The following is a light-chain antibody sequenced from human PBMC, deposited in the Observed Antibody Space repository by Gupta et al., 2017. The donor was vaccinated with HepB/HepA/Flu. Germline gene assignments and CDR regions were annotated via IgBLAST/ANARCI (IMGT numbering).Light chain of an antibody. V-gene: IGLV1-40*01. CDR2: AYT. CDR3: QSFDNSRSGTV. J-gene: IGLJ1*01. Sequence: QSFLTQPPSVSGAPGQRVTISCTGSSSNIGAGNDVHWYQQFPGTAPKMLIYAYTNRPSGVPDRFSGSKSGTSASLAITGLQAKDEADYYCQSFDNSRSGTVFGTGTKVTVL. CDR1: SSNIGAGND.